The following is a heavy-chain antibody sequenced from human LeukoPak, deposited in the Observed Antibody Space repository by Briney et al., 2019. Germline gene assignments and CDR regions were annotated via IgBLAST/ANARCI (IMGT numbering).Heavy chain of an antibody. V-gene: IGHV4-34*01. J-gene: IGHJ4*02. CDR1: GGSIGSYY. CDR2: INHSGST. D-gene: IGHD3-3*01. Sequence: SETLSLTCTVSGGSIGSYYWSWIRQPPGKGLEWIGEINHSGSTNYNPSLKSRVTISVDTSKNQFSLKLSSVTAADTAVYYCARRFLEGTAYDDYWGQGTLVTVSS. CDR3: ARRFLEGTAYDDY.